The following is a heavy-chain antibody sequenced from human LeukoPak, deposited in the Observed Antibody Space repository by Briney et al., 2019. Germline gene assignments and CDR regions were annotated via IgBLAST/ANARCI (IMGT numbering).Heavy chain of an antibody. V-gene: IGHV3-7*01. CDR2: IKQDGSEK. Sequence: GGSLRLSCAASGFTFSSYWMSWVRQAPGKGLEGGANIKQDGSEKYYVDSVKGRFTISRDNAKNSLYLQMNSLRAEDTAVYYCAREGGSWYGGDFDYWGQGTLVTVSS. J-gene: IGHJ4*02. D-gene: IGHD6-13*01. CDR1: GFTFSSYW. CDR3: AREGGSWYGGDFDY.